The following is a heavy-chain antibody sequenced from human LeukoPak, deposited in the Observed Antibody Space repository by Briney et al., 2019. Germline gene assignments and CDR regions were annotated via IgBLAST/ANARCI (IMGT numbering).Heavy chain of an antibody. J-gene: IGHJ4*02. V-gene: IGHV1-24*01. D-gene: IGHD4-17*01. CDR1: GYTLTDLS. CDR3: ATHRTTVITGLVY. Sequence: ASVKVSCKVSGYTLTDLSTHWARHAPGKGLEWMGGLDPADGETIYAQKFQGRVTMTEDTSTDTAYMELNSLRSEDTAVYYCATHRTTVITGLVYWGQGTLVSVSS. CDR2: LDPADGET.